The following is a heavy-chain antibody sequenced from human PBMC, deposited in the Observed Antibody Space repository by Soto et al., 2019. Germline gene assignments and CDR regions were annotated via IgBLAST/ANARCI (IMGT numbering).Heavy chain of an antibody. D-gene: IGHD3-10*01. V-gene: IGHV1-18*01. CDR1: GYSFTTYG. J-gene: IGHJ6*02. CDR3: ARDLRRGVSDYGMAV. Sequence: QVQLLQSGFEVKKPGASVKVSCKASGYSFTTYGVSWVRQAPGQGLEWLGWISPYNDDTNYAQKFRGRVAMTTATSTSTAYMEVRSLRSDDTAVYYCARDLRRGVSDYGMAVWGQGTTVTVSS. CDR2: ISPYNDDT.